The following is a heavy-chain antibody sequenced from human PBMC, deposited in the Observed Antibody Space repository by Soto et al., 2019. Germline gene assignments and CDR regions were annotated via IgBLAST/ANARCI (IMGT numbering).Heavy chain of an antibody. CDR1: GGTFSSYA. V-gene: IGHV1-69*13. Sequence: SVQVSCKASGGTFSSYAISWVRQAPGQGLEWMGGIIPIFGTANYAQKFQGRVTITADESTSTAYMELSSLRSEDTAVYYCASPLTGTGYAFESWGQGTMVRVSS. J-gene: IGHJ3*02. CDR3: ASPLTGTGYAFES. D-gene: IGHD1-20*01. CDR2: IIPIFGTA.